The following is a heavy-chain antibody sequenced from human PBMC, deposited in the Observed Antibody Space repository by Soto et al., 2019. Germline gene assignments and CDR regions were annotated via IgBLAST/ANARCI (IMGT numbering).Heavy chain of an antibody. CDR3: VRHQRTTYYYYVAV. Sequence: QLQLQESGPGLVKPSETLSLTCAVSGGSIRSNSYYWGWIRQPPGKRREWMGSMDHSGITYNNPSRESRVSISVDVSKNQFSLKLSSVTAADTAVYCCVRHQRTTYYYYVAVGAKGTTVTVSS. CDR2: MDHSGIT. J-gene: IGHJ6*03. V-gene: IGHV4-39*01. D-gene: IGHD1-1*01. CDR1: GGSIRSNSYY.